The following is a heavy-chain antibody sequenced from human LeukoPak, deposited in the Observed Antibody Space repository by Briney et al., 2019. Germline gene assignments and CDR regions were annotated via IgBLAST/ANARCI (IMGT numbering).Heavy chain of an antibody. Sequence: ASVKVSYKAAQYTVTSSDINWVRQATGQEVKCRGGMNPNSGNTGYAQKFQGRVTMTRNTSINTAYMELSSLRSEDTAVYYCAGGPGSGSYDSLSPLDYWGQGTLVTVSS. CDR1: QYTVTSSD. V-gene: IGHV1-8*01. CDR2: MNPNSGNT. CDR3: AGGPGSGSYDSLSPLDY. J-gene: IGHJ4*02. D-gene: IGHD3-10*01.